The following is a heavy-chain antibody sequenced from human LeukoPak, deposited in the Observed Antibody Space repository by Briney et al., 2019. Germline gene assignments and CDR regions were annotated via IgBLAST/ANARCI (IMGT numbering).Heavy chain of an antibody. J-gene: IGHJ4*02. CDR1: GGTFSSYA. CDR3: ARDGRGYSGYAHFDY. CDR2: IIPIFGTA. Sequence: SAKVSCKASGGTFSSYAISWVRQAPGQGLEWMGGIIPIFGTANYAQKFQGRVTITADESTSTAYMELSSLRSEDTAVYYCARDGRGYSGYAHFDYWGQGTLVTVSS. V-gene: IGHV1-69*01. D-gene: IGHD5-12*01.